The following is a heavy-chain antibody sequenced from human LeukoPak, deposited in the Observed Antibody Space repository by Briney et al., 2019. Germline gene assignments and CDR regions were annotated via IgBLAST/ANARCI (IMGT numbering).Heavy chain of an antibody. D-gene: IGHD3-22*01. CDR1: GYTFTSYG. CDR3: ARSEDSSGWGLYWYIDH. J-gene: IGHJ2*01. V-gene: IGHV1-18*01. Sequence: ASVKVSCKASGYTFTSYGISWVRQAPGQGLEWMGWISAYNGNTNYAQKLQGRVTMTTDTSTSTAYMELRSLRSDDTAVYYCARSEDSSGWGLYWYIDHWGRGTLVTVSS. CDR2: ISAYNGNT.